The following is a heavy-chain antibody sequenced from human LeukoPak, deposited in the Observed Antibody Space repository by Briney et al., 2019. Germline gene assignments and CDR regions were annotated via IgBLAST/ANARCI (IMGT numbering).Heavy chain of an antibody. CDR1: GFTFSGYV. CDR2: ISGSGGST. V-gene: IGHV3-23*01. Sequence: GGSLRLSCAASGFTFSGYVMSWVRQAPGKGLEWVSAISGSGGSTYYADSVKGRFTISRDNSKNTLYLQMNSLRAEDTAVYYCAKGNSGSYYLFDYWGQGTLVTVSS. CDR3: AKGNSGSYYLFDY. D-gene: IGHD1-26*01. J-gene: IGHJ4*02.